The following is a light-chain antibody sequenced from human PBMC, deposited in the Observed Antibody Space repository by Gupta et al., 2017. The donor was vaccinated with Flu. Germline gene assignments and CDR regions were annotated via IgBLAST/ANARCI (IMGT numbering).Light chain of an antibody. J-gene: IGLJ1*01. CDR2: EVT. Sequence: TSSDVGSYNLVSWYQQHPGKATKLMIYEVTKRPSGVSNRFSGYKSGNAASLTISGLQAEDEADYYCCSYAGSSTYVFGTETKVIVL. CDR1: SSDVGSYNL. V-gene: IGLV2-23*02. CDR3: CSYAGSSTYV.